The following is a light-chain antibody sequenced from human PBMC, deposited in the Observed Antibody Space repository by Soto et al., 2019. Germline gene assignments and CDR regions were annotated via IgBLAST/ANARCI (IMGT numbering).Light chain of an antibody. Sequence: EIVLTQSPATLSLSPGERATLSCRASQSVSSYLAWYQQKLGQAPRLLIYDASNRATGTPARFSGSGSGTDFTLTISSLEPEDFAVYYCQQRSNWPITFGQGTRLEIK. J-gene: IGKJ5*01. V-gene: IGKV3-11*01. CDR1: QSVSSY. CDR3: QQRSNWPIT. CDR2: DAS.